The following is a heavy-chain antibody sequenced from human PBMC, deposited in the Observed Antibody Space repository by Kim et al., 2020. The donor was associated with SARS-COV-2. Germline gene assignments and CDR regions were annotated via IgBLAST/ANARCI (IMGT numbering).Heavy chain of an antibody. V-gene: IGHV4-59*01. Sequence: PPLKSRVTIAVDTSKNQFSLKLSSVTAADTAVYYCARYYFAVAGTSWFDPWGQGTLVTVSS. D-gene: IGHD6-19*01. J-gene: IGHJ5*02. CDR3: ARYYFAVAGTSWFDP.